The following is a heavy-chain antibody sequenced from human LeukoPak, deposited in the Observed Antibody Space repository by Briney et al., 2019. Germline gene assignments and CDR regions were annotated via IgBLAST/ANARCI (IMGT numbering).Heavy chain of an antibody. CDR2: ISSSGSTI. D-gene: IGHD2-21*02. J-gene: IGHJ6*02. CDR1: GFTFSSYE. V-gene: IGHV3-48*03. CDR3: ARVGRDFGRHIVVVTAIRPYYGMDV. Sequence: PGGSLRLSCAASGFTFSSYEMNWVRQAPGKGLEWVSYISSSGSTIYYADSVKGRFTISRVNAKNSLYLQMNSLRAEDKAVYYCARVGRDFGRHIVVVTAIRPYYGMDVWGQGNTVTVSS.